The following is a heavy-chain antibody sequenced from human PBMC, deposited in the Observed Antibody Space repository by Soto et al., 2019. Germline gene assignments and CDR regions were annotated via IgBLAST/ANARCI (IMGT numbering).Heavy chain of an antibody. CDR2: INPYNGNR. J-gene: IGHJ5*01. Sequence: QVQLVQSGAELRKPGASVKVSCKGSGYSFSSYGINWVRQAPGQGLEWMGWINPYNGNRNYAQKFEDRVTMTTFTSANTAYMELRSLKSDDTATYYCARDRLRGYDNSGFYSWGQGTLVNVSS. CDR3: ARDRLRGYDNSGFYS. CDR1: GYSFSSYG. V-gene: IGHV1-18*01. D-gene: IGHD3-22*01.